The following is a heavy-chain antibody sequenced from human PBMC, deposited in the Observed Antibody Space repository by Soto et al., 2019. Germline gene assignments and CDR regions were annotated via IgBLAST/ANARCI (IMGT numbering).Heavy chain of an antibody. Sequence: VELLESGGGLVQPGGSLTLSCTGSGFSFSNYALHWVRQAPGKGLEWVSTIKDSGDDTYYLASVRGRFIISRDYSRNTLYLQMTSLRAEDTALYHCVKGGASYTSCWYANWGQGILVTVSS. D-gene: IGHD6-13*01. CDR2: IKDSGDDT. J-gene: IGHJ4*02. V-gene: IGHV3-23*01. CDR1: GFSFSNYA. CDR3: VKGGASYTSCWYAN.